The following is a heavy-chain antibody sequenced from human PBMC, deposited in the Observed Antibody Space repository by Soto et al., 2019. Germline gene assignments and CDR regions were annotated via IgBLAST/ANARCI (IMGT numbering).Heavy chain of an antibody. D-gene: IGHD3-10*01. CDR2: IIGDGLYT. V-gene: IGHV3-74*03. CDR3: ARGILGSGTANAL. J-gene: IGHJ4*02. CDR1: GFTFSNYW. Sequence: EVHLVESGGGLVQPGGSLILSCAASGFTFSNYWMVWVRQAPRKGLVWVSRIIGDGLYTTYADSVKGRFTISRDNAKNTVYLQMNRLRVEETAVYYCARGILGSGTANALGGKGTLVTVSS.